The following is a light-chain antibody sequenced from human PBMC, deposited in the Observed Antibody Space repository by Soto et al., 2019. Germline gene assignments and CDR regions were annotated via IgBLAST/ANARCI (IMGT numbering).Light chain of an antibody. CDR3: QQYNTNPLT. CDR2: KAS. V-gene: IGKV1-5*03. J-gene: IGKJ4*01. Sequence: DIQMTQSPSTLSASVGDRVTITCRASQSISTWLAWYQQKPGKAPKLLIYKASNLEGWVPSRFSGSGSGTEFNITISILQPDDFATYYCQQYNTNPLTFGGGTTVEIK. CDR1: QSISTW.